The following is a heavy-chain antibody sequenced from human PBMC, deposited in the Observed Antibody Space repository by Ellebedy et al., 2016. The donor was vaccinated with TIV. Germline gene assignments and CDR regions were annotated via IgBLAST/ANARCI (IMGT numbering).Heavy chain of an antibody. CDR2: IWYDGSNK. CDR3: ARDRYPFAGSGSYSNWFDP. D-gene: IGHD3-10*01. V-gene: IGHV3-33*01. Sequence: GESLKISCAASGFTFSSYGMHWVRQAPGKGLEWVAVIWYDGSNKYYADSVKGRFTISRDNSKNTLYLQMNSLRAEDTAVYYCARDRYPFAGSGSYSNWFDPWGQGTLVTVSS. CDR1: GFTFSSYG. J-gene: IGHJ5*02.